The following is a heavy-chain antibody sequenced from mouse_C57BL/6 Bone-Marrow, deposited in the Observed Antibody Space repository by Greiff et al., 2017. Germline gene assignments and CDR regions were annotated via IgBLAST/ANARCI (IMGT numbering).Heavy chain of an antibody. CDR2: ISNGGGST. J-gene: IGHJ2*01. CDR3: ARKRSGYYFDY. D-gene: IGHD1-3*01. CDR1: GFTFSNYY. Sequence: DVKLVESGGGLVQPGGSLKLSCAASGFTFSNYYMYWVRQTPEKRLEWVAYISNGGGSTYYPDTVKGRFTISRDNAKNTLYLQMSRLMSEDAAMYYCARKRSGYYFDYWGQGTTLTVSS. V-gene: IGHV5-12*01.